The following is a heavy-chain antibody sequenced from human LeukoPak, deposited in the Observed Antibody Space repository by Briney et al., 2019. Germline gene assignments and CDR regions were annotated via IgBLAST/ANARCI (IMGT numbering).Heavy chain of an antibody. D-gene: IGHD2-2*01. CDR3: ARSQATAMVSDY. J-gene: IGHJ4*02. V-gene: IGHV4-31*03. Sequence: SQTLSLTCTVSGGSINSGGYYWTWIRQHPGKGLEWIGFIYYTGSAHYNPSLKSRVTISVDTSKNQFSLKLSSVTAADTAVYYCARSQATAMVSDYWGQGTLVTVSS. CDR1: GGSINSGGYY. CDR2: IYYTGSA.